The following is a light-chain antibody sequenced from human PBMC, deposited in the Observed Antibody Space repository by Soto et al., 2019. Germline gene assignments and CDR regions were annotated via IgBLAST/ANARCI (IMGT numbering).Light chain of an antibody. CDR1: QTISSW. Sequence: DIQLTQSPSFLSASVGDRVTITCRASQTISSWLAWYQQKPGKAPKLLIYKASTLKSGVPSRFSGSGSGTEFTLTISSLQPEDFAVYYCQQYGSSLITFGQGTRLEIK. CDR3: QQYGSSLIT. J-gene: IGKJ5*01. V-gene: IGKV1-5*03. CDR2: KAS.